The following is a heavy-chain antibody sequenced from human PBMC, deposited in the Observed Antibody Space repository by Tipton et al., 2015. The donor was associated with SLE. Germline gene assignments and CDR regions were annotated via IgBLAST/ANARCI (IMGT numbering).Heavy chain of an antibody. CDR2: FYSGGNT. Sequence: SLRLSCAASGFPLRSHAMNWVRQAPGKGLEWVSVFYSGGNTDHADSVKGRFTISRDDSKNTLFMQMNSLRPEDTAIYYCASGYSGYDYRQRWLLGPDYWGQGTLVTVSS. CDR3: ASGYSGYDYRQRWLLGPDY. D-gene: IGHD5-12*01. V-gene: IGHV3-23*03. J-gene: IGHJ4*02. CDR1: GFPLRSHA.